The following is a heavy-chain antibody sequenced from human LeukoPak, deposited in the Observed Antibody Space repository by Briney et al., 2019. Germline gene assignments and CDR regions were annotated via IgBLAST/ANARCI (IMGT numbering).Heavy chain of an antibody. CDR2: INPSGGCT. D-gene: IGHD1-7*01. V-gene: IGHV1-46*01. Sequence: ASVKVSCKASGYTFTSYYMHWVRQAPGQGLEWMGIINPSGGCTSYAQKFQGRVTMTRDTSTSTVHMELSSLRIEDMAVYYCASSPPTGTTWYFDLWGRGTLVTVSS. CDR1: GYTFTSYY. J-gene: IGHJ2*01. CDR3: ASSPPTGTTWYFDL.